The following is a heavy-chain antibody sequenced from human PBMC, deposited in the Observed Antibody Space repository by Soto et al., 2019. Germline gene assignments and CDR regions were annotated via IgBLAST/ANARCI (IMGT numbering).Heavy chain of an antibody. D-gene: IGHD2-2*01. Sequence: ASVKVSCKASGYTFTSYDINWVRQATGQGLEWMGWMNPNSGNTGYAQKFQGRVTMTRNTSISTAYMELSSLRSEDTAVYYCARTDCSSTSCFDNWFDPWGQGTLGTVSS. V-gene: IGHV1-8*01. CDR1: GYTFTSYD. CDR2: MNPNSGNT. J-gene: IGHJ5*02. CDR3: ARTDCSSTSCFDNWFDP.